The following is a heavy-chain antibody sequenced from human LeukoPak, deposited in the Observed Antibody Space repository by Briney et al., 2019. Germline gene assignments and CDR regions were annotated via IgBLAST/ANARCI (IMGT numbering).Heavy chain of an antibody. CDR3: ARAAIAAAGTRRRGLIDY. D-gene: IGHD6-13*01. CDR1: GGSISSGGYY. V-gene: IGHV4-31*03. J-gene: IGHJ4*02. Sequence: SETLSLTCTVSGGSISSGGYYWSWIRQHPGKGLEWIGYIYYSGSTYYNPSLKSRVTISVYTSKNQFSLKLSSVTAADTAVYYCARAAIAAAGTRRRGLIDYWGQGTLVTVSS. CDR2: IYYSGST.